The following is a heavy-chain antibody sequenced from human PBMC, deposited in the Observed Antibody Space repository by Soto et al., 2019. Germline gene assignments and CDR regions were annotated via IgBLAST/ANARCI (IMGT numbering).Heavy chain of an antibody. D-gene: IGHD2-8*01. CDR1: GFTFTSSA. CDR3: AAGGYCTNVVCYYRSVGAFDI. CDR2: IVVGSGNT. V-gene: IGHV1-58*02. J-gene: IGHJ3*02. Sequence: VASVKVSCKASGFTFTSSAMQWVRQARGQRLEWIGWIVVGSGNTNYAQKFQERVTITRDMSTSTAYMELSSLRSEDTAVYYCAAGGYCTNVVCYYRSVGAFDIWSQGTMDTVSS.